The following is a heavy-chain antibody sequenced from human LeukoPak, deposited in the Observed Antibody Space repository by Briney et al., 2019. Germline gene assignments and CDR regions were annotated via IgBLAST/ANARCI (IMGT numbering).Heavy chain of an antibody. CDR2: IRSKAYGGTT. V-gene: IGHV3-49*04. CDR1: GFTFGDYA. Sequence: GGSLRLSCTASGFTFGDYAMSWVRQAPGKGLEWAGFIRSKAYGGTTEYAASVKGRFTISRDDSKSIAYLQMNSLKTEDTAVYYCTRDTAHYYDSSGYYAYWGQGTLVTVSS. D-gene: IGHD3-22*01. J-gene: IGHJ4*02. CDR3: TRDTAHYYDSSGYYAY.